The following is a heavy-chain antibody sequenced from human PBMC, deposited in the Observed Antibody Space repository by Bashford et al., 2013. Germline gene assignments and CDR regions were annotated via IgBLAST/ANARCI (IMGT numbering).Heavy chain of an antibody. V-gene: IGHV4-59*01. CDR1: GGSISGEY. CDR2: IHYTGST. Sequence: SETLSLTCTVSGGSISGEYWSWVRQPPGKGLEWIGLIHYTGSTKYNPSLQSRLTISVDTSKNQFSLKLHSVTAADTAVYYCARYASGNYHFDYWGQGTLVTVSS. D-gene: IGHD3-10*01. CDR3: ARYASGNYHFDY. J-gene: IGHJ4*02.